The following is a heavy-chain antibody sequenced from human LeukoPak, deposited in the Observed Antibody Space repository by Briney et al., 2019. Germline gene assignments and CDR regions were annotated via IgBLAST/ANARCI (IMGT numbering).Heavy chain of an antibody. D-gene: IGHD4-17*01. CDR1: GFTFSNAW. CDR3: TTAGDGDYAYYFDY. CDR2: IKSKTDGGTT. V-gene: IGHV3-15*01. J-gene: IGHJ4*02. Sequence: GGSLRLSCAASGFTFSNAWMSWVRQAPGKGLEWVGRIKSKTDGGTTDYAAPVKGRFTISRDDSKNTLYLQMNSLKTEDTAVYYCTTAGDGDYAYYFDYWGQGTLVTVSS.